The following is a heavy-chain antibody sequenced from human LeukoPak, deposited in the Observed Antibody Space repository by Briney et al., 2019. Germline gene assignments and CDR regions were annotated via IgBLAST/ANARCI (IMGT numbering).Heavy chain of an antibody. J-gene: IGHJ5*02. CDR3: ARDNCGGDCYSPITFDP. Sequence: SETLSLTCTVSGGSIGSYYWSWIRQPAGKGLEWIGRIYTSGSTNYNPSLKSRVTMSVDTSKNQFSLKLSSVTAADTAVYYCARDNCGGDCYSPITFDPWGQGTLVTVSS. CDR2: IYTSGST. D-gene: IGHD2-21*02. CDR1: GGSIGSYY. V-gene: IGHV4-4*07.